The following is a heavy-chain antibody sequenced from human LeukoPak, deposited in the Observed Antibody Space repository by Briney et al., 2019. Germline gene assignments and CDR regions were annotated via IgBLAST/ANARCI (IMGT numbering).Heavy chain of an antibody. V-gene: IGHV3-30*03. CDR1: TFTFNNHG. Sequence: PGRSLRLSCVTSTFTFNNHGMYWVRQAPGKGLEWVAVIAADGGVKHYTYSVKGRFVLTRDDSKNTVYLEMNNVKVEDTAVYYCAREATWGQWYFDHWGQGAPVIVSS. D-gene: IGHD6-19*01. J-gene: IGHJ4*02. CDR3: AREATWGQWYFDH. CDR2: IAADGGVK.